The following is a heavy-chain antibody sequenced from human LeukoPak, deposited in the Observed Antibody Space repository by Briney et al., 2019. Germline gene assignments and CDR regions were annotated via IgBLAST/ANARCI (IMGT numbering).Heavy chain of an antibody. J-gene: IGHJ4*02. Sequence: PSETLSLTCTVSGGSISSSSYYWGWIRQPPGKGLEWIGSIYYSGSTYYNPSLKSRVTISVDTSKNQFSLKLSSVTAADTAVYYCARDGALGYGSGSYDYWGQGTLVTVSS. CDR3: ARDGALGYGSGSYDY. V-gene: IGHV4-39*07. CDR2: IYYSGST. D-gene: IGHD3-10*01. CDR1: GGSISSSSYY.